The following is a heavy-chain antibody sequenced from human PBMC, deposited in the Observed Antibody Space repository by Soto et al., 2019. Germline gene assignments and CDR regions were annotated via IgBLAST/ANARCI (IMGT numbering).Heavy chain of an antibody. V-gene: IGHV4-34*01. J-gene: IGHJ1*01. Sequence: SETLSLTCAVYGGSFSGYYWSWIRQPPGKGLEWIGEINHSGSTNYNPSLKSRVTISVDTSKNQFSLKLSSVTAADTAVYYCARGASLYDFWSGYHEYFQHWGQGTLVTVSS. D-gene: IGHD3-3*01. CDR2: INHSGST. CDR1: GGSFSGYY. CDR3: ARGASLYDFWSGYHEYFQH.